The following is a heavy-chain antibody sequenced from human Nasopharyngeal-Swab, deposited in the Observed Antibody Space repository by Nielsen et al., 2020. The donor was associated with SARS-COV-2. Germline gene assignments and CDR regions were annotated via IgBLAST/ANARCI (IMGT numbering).Heavy chain of an antibody. V-gene: IGHV1-18*01. CDR3: ASCSSTSCPPKYYYMDV. J-gene: IGHJ6*03. D-gene: IGHD2-2*01. CDR2: ISAYNGNT. Sequence: WVRQAPGQGLEWMGWISAYNGNTNYAQKLQGRVTMTTYTSTSTAYMELRSLRSDDTAVYYCASCSSTSCPPKYYYMDVWGKGTTVTVSS.